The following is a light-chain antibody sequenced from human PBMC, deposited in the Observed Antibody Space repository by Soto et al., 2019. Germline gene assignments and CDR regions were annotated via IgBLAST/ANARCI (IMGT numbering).Light chain of an antibody. CDR2: RNN. V-gene: IGLV1-47*01. Sequence: QSVLAQPPSGSGAPGQRAPISCSGSSSNIGSNYVYWYQQPPGTAPKLLIYRNNQRPSGVPDRFSGSKSGTSASLAISGLRPEDEAEYYCAAWDDSLSGYVFGTGTKVTV. CDR3: AAWDDSLSGYV. CDR1: SSNIGSNY. J-gene: IGLJ1*01.